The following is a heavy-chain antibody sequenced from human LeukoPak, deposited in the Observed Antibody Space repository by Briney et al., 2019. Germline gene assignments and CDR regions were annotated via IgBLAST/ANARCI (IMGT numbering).Heavy chain of an antibody. Sequence: PSETLSLTCTVSGGSISSYYWSWIRQPPGKGLEWIGYIYYSGSTNYNPSLKSRVTISVDTSKNQFSLKLSSVTAADTAVYYCARDAPYYYDSCGYYPYWYFDLWGRGTLVTVSS. CDR2: IYYSGST. J-gene: IGHJ2*01. D-gene: IGHD3-22*01. CDR3: ARDAPYYYDSCGYYPYWYFDL. CDR1: GGSISSYY. V-gene: IGHV4-59*01.